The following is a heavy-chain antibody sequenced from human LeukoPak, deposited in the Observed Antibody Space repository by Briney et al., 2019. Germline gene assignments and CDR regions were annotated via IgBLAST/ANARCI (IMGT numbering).Heavy chain of an antibody. Sequence: EASVKVSCKASGYTFTSNGISWVRQAPGQGLEWMGWISAYNGNTNYAQKLQGRVTMTTDTSTSTAYMELRSLRSDDTAVYYCASSEGYCSSTSCPPVYWGQGTLVTVSS. J-gene: IGHJ4*02. CDR1: GYTFTSNG. CDR3: ASSEGYCSSTSCPPVY. D-gene: IGHD2-2*01. V-gene: IGHV1-18*01. CDR2: ISAYNGNT.